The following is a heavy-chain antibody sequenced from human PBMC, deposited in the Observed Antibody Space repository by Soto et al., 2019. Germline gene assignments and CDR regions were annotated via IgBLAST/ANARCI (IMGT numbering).Heavy chain of an antibody. D-gene: IGHD2-15*01. CDR3: SRVIRRGRYINWFEP. Sequence: SENLFLTCTASGGSISSYYWSWIRQPPGKGLECSGYIYYSGSTNYNSPLKSRVTISVDTSKNQFSLKLSSVPAAHTALYYCSRVIRRGRYINWFEPWGQGTLVTVSS. CDR2: IYYSGST. CDR1: GGSISSYY. J-gene: IGHJ5*02. V-gene: IGHV4-59*01.